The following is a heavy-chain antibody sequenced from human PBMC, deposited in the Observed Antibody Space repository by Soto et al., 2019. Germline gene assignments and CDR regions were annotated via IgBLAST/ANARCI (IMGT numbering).Heavy chain of an antibody. CDR2: INYSGST. V-gene: IGHV4-39*02. CDR3: ARVPGP. J-gene: IGHJ5*02. D-gene: IGHD7-27*01. Sequence: SETLSLTCIVSSGSMSSSLNHWGWIRQPPGKGLEWIGNINYSGSTYYNPSLQSRLTISVDTSNNQFSLTLGSVTDADTAVYYCARVPGPWGQGTLVTVSS. CDR1: SGSMSSSLNH.